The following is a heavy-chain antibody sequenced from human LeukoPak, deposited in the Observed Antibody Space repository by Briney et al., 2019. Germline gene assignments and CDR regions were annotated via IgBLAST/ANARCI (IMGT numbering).Heavy chain of an antibody. Sequence: GGSLRLSCAASGLTFSVFGMHWVRPAPGKGLEWVSAITTSGDSTSYADSAKGRFTISRDNSKSTLYLQMNSLRAEDTAIYFCAKRNCSGTNCYPLDSWGRGTLVTVSS. CDR2: ITTSGDST. J-gene: IGHJ4*02. CDR3: AKRNCSGTNCYPLDS. CDR1: GLTFSVFG. D-gene: IGHD2-15*01. V-gene: IGHV3-23*01.